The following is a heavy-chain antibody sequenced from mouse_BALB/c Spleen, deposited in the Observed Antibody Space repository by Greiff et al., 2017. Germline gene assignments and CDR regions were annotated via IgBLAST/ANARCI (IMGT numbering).Heavy chain of an antibody. J-gene: IGHJ2*01. D-gene: IGHD1-1*01. CDR1: GYTFTDYN. CDR2: INPNNGGT. CDR3: ARRRGYGSSYGWYFDY. Sequence: VQLQQSGPELVKPGASVKIPCKASGYTFTDYNMDWVKQSHGKSLEWIGDINPNNGGTIYNQKFKGKATLTVDKSSSTAYMELRSLTSEDTAVYYCARRRGYGSSYGWYFDYWGQGTTLTVSS. V-gene: IGHV1-18*01.